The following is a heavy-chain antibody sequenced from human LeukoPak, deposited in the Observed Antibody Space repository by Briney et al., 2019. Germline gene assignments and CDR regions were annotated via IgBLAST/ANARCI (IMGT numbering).Heavy chain of an antibody. J-gene: IGHJ4*02. V-gene: IGHV3-33*01. CDR1: GFTFSSYG. D-gene: IGHD3-22*01. CDR3: ARDILYYDSSGYYAPFDY. CDR2: IWYDGSNK. Sequence: PGGSLRLSCAASGFTFSSYGMHWVRQAPGKGLEWVAVIWYDGSNKYYADSVKGRFTISRDNSKNTLYLQMNSLRAEDTAVYYCARDILYYDSSGYYAPFDYWGQGTLVTVSS.